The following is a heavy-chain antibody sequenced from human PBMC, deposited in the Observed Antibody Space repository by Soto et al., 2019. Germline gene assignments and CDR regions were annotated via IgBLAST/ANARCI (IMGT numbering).Heavy chain of an antibody. Sequence: SVKVSCKASGDTFTSYYMHWVRQAPGLGLEWMGRVNPILSMSNYAQKFQGRVTMTADKSTSTAYMELRSLRSEDTAFYYCATSYGSGYRAFDYWGQGALVTVSS. D-gene: IGHD3-10*01. J-gene: IGHJ4*02. CDR3: ATSYGSGYRAFDY. V-gene: IGHV1-69*02. CDR2: VNPILSMS. CDR1: GDTFTSYY.